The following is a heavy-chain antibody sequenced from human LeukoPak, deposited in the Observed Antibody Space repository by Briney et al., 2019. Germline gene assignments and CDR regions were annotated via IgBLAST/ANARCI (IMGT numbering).Heavy chain of an antibody. CDR1: GFTFSSYS. Sequence: PGGSLRLSCAASGFTFSSYSMNWVRQAPGKGLEWVSAISGSGGSTYYADSVKGRFTISRDNSKNTLYLQMNSLRAEDTAVYYCAKTPQPKYYYDSSGYSWGQGTLVTVSS. J-gene: IGHJ4*02. CDR2: ISGSGGST. D-gene: IGHD3-22*01. V-gene: IGHV3-23*01. CDR3: AKTPQPKYYYDSSGYS.